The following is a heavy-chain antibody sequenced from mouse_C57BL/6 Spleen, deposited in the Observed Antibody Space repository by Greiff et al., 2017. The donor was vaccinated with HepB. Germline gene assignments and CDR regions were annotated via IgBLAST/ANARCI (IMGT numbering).Heavy chain of an antibody. CDR1: GFTFSDYG. J-gene: IGHJ3*01. CDR2: ISSGSSTI. Sequence: EVQLVESGGGLVKPGGSLKLSCAASGFTFSDYGMHWVRQAPEKGLEWVAYISSGSSTIYYADTVKGRFTISRDNAKNTLFLQMTSLRSEDTAMYYCARPGDYDEFACWGQGTLVTVSA. D-gene: IGHD2-4*01. CDR3: ARPGDYDEFAC. V-gene: IGHV5-17*01.